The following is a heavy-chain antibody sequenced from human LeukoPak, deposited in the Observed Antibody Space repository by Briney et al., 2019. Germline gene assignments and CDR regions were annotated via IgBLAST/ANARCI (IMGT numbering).Heavy chain of an antibody. Sequence: PSETLSLTCAVSGYSISSGYYWIWIRPPPGKGLEWIGSLYHSDSIYYNPSLESRVTMSVDASKNQFSLKLRFVTAADTAVYYCARQHDSYHYYYVDVWGKGTTVTVS. V-gene: IGHV4-38-2*01. CDR1: GYSISSGYY. J-gene: IGHJ6*03. D-gene: IGHD6-13*01. CDR3: ARQHDSYHYYYVDV. CDR2: LYHSDSI.